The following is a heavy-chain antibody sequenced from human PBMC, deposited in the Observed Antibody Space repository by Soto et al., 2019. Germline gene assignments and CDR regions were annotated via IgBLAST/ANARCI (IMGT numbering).Heavy chain of an antibody. V-gene: IGHV4-59*01. Sequence: SETLSLTCTVSGGSISTYYWSWIRQPPGKGLEWIGYIYYGGSTNYNPSLKSRVTISLDTSKNQFSLRLSSVTAADTAVYYCARETYSSGWYYWFDPWGQGTLVTVSS. J-gene: IGHJ5*02. CDR2: IYYGGST. D-gene: IGHD6-19*01. CDR3: ARETYSSGWYYWFDP. CDR1: GGSISTYY.